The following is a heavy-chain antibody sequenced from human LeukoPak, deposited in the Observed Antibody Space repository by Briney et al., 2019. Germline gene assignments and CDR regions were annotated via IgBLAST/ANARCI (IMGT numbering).Heavy chain of an antibody. CDR1: GYTFTGYY. CDR3: ARAPIVVVPADAKSGGAFDI. Sequence: ASVKVSCKASGYTFTGYYMHWVRQAPGQGLEWMGWINPNSGGTNYAQKFQGRVTMTRDTSISTAYMELSRLRSDDTAVYYCARAPIVVVPADAKSGGAFDIWGQGTMVTVSS. J-gene: IGHJ3*02. D-gene: IGHD2-2*01. CDR2: INPNSGGT. V-gene: IGHV1-2*02.